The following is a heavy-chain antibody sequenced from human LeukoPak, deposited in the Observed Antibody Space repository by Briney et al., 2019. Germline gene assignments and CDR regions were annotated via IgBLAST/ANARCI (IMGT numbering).Heavy chain of an antibody. CDR1: GYSISSGYY. J-gene: IGHJ3*02. CDR2: IYHSGST. D-gene: IGHD2-15*01. CDR3: ARFVVVAATIVDDAFDI. V-gene: IGHV4-38-2*02. Sequence: SETLSLTCTVSGYSISSGYYWGWIRQPPGMGLEWIGSIYHSGSTYYNPSLKSRVTISVDTSKNQFSLKLSSVTAADTAVYYCARFVVVAATIVDDAFDIWGQGTMVTVSS.